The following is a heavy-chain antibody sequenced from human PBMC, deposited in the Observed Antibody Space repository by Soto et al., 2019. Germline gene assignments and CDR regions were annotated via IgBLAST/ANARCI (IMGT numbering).Heavy chain of an antibody. CDR2: IWYDGSNK. V-gene: IGHV3-33*01. CDR1: GFTFSSYG. J-gene: IGHJ4*02. CDR3: ARDLHRYSSSWPTFDY. D-gene: IGHD6-13*01. Sequence: QVQLVESGGGVVQPGRSLRLSCAASGFTFSSYGMHWVRQAPGKGLEWGAVIWYDGSNKYYADSVKGRFTISRDNSKNTLYLQMNSLRAEDTAVYYCARDLHRYSSSWPTFDYWGQGTLVTVSS.